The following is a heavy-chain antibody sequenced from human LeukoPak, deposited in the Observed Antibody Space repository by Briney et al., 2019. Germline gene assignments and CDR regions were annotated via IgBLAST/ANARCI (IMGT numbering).Heavy chain of an antibody. J-gene: IGHJ6*03. CDR1: GGTFSSYA. Sequence: ASVKVSCKDSGGTFSSYAISWVRQAPGQGLECMGGIIPIFGTANYAQKFQGRVTITTDESMSTAYMELSSLRSEDTAVYYCARGVSPGNYYYYMDVWGKGTTVTVSS. V-gene: IGHV1-69*05. CDR2: IIPIFGTA. CDR3: ARGVSPGNYYYYMDV. D-gene: IGHD4-23*01.